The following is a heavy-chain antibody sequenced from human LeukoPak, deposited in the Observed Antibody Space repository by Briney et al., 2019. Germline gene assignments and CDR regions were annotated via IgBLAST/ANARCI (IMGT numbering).Heavy chain of an antibody. CDR3: ARADYYGSGNYYTSDY. V-gene: IGHV3-48*01. D-gene: IGHD3-10*01. CDR1: GFTFSSYS. J-gene: IGHJ4*02. Sequence: PGGSLRLSCAASGFTFSSYSMNWVRQAPGKGLEWVSYIRSSSSTIYYADSVKGRFTISRDNAKNSLFLQMNSLRAEDTAVYYCARADYYGSGNYYTSDYWGQGTLVTVSS. CDR2: IRSSSSTI.